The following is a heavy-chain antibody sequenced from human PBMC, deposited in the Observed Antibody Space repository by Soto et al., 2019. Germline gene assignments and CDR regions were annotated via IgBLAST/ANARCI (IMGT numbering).Heavy chain of an antibody. J-gene: IGHJ6*02. CDR1: GDTFKNCV. CDR2: IIPLFGTT. D-gene: IGHD3-10*01. CDR3: ATELGFGKLSVV. V-gene: IGHV1-69*01. Sequence: QVQVVQSGVEVRKPGSSVKVSCKASGDTFKNCVISWVRQAPGQGLEWMGGIIPLFGTTDFAQRFQGRLTITTDEATTTAYRELSRLRSEDTATYCCATELGFGKLSVVWGQGTTVIFS.